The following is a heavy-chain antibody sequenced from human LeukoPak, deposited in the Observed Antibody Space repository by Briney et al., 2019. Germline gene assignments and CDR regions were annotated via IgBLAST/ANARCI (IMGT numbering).Heavy chain of an antibody. CDR3: ARGRLGVYFDY. CDR1: GFTVSSNY. CDR2: IYSGGST. J-gene: IGHJ4*02. V-gene: IGHV3-66*01. D-gene: IGHD5/OR15-5a*01. Sequence: GGSPRLSCAASGFTVSSNYMSWVRQAPGKGLEWVSVIYSGGSTYYADSVKGRFTISRDNSKNTLYLQMNSLRAEDTAVYYCARGRLGVYFDYWGQGTLVTVSS.